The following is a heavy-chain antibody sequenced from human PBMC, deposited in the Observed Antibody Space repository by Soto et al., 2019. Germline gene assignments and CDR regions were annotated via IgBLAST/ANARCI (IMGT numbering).Heavy chain of an antibody. J-gene: IGHJ6*02. D-gene: IGHD2-21*02. V-gene: IGHV4-59*12. Sequence: SSETLSLTCTVSGGSISSYYWSWIRQPPGKGLEWIGYIYYSGRNNYNPSLKSRVTISLDTSKNQFSLKLSSVTAADTAVYYCARDLWGYCGTDCYPLDVWGQGTTVTVSS. CDR3: ARDLWGYCGTDCYPLDV. CDR1: GGSISSYY. CDR2: IYYSGRN.